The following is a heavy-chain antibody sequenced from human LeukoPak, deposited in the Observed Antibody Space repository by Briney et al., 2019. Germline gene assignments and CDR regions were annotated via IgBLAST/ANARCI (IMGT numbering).Heavy chain of an antibody. D-gene: IGHD2-15*01. CDR1: GFTFSSSG. J-gene: IGHJ3*02. V-gene: IGHV3-23*01. CDR3: AKDKYCSDGSCVDAFDI. CDR2: ISGSGGNT. Sequence: PGGSLRLSCEASGFTFSSSGMTWVRQAPGEGLEWVSTISGSGGNTYYADSVRGRFTISRDNSKNTLYLQMNRLRAEDTAIYYCAKDKYCSDGSCVDAFDIWGQGTMVTVSS.